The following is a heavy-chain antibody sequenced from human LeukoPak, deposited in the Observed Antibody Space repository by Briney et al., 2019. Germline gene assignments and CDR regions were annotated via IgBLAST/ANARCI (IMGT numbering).Heavy chain of an antibody. V-gene: IGHV1-24*01. J-gene: IGHJ6*03. Sequence: GASVKVSCKVSGYTLTELSMHWVRQAPGKGLEWMGGFDPEDGETIYAQKFQGRVTMTEDTSTDTAYMELSSLRSEDTAVYYCAREYNWNLPDYYYYYMDVWGEGTTVTVSS. CDR3: AREYNWNLPDYYYYYMDV. CDR2: FDPEDGET. CDR1: GYTLTELS. D-gene: IGHD1-20*01.